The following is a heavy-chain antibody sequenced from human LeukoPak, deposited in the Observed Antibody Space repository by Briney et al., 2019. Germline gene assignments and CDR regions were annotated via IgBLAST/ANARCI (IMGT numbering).Heavy chain of an antibody. V-gene: IGHV3-30*18. J-gene: IGHJ4*02. D-gene: IGHD3-22*01. Sequence: GGSLRLSCAASGFTFSSYGMHWVRQAPGKGLEWVAVISYDGSNKYYADSVKGRFTISRDNSKNTLYLQMNSLRAEDTAVYYCAKDARSLHYYDSSAAFDYWGQGTLVTVSS. CDR1: GFTFSSYG. CDR3: AKDARSLHYYDSSAAFDY. CDR2: ISYDGSNK.